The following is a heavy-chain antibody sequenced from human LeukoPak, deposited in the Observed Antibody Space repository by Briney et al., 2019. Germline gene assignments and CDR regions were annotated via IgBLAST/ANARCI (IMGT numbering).Heavy chain of an antibody. D-gene: IGHD6-13*01. V-gene: IGHV4-59*01. CDR3: ARGGYGIAAAATWGYYYYYYMDV. J-gene: IGHJ6*03. Sequence: PSETLSLTCTVSGGSISSYYWSWIRQPPGKGLEWIGYIYCSGSTNYNPSLKSRVTISVDTSKNQFSLKLSSVTAADTAVYYCARGGYGIAAAATWGYYYYYYMDVWGKGTTVTISS. CDR1: GGSISSYY. CDR2: IYCSGST.